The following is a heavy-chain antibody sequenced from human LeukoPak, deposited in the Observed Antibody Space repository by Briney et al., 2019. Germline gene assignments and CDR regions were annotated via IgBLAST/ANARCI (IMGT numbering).Heavy chain of an antibody. V-gene: IGHV3-30*02. Sequence: GGSLRLSCAASGFTFSSYGMHWVRQAPGKGLEWVAFIRYDGSNKYYADSVKGRFTISRDNSKNTLYLQMNSLRAEDTAVYYCAKAIASQRWFDPWGQGTLVTVSS. CDR3: AKAIASQRWFDP. J-gene: IGHJ5*02. CDR2: IRYDGSNK. CDR1: GFTFSSYG.